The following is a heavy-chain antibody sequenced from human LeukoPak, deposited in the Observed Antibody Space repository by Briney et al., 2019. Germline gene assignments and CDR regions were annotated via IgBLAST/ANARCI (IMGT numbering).Heavy chain of an antibody. CDR1: GYTLTTYY. V-gene: IGHV1-46*01. J-gene: IGHJ4*02. D-gene: IGHD5-18*01. CDR3: AREWRIQLYLPDY. Sequence: GASVKVSCKASGYTLTTYYIHWVRQAPGQGLEWMGIISPSIDSINYARKFQRRVTMTSDTSTSTVYMELSDLRSEDTAVYYCAREWRIQLYLPDYWGQGTLVTVSS. CDR2: ISPSIDSI.